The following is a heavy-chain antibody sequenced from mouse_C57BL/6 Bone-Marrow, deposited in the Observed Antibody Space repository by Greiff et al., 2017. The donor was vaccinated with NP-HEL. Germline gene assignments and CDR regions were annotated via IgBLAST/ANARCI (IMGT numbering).Heavy chain of an antibody. CDR3: ARRSYYFWRYYFDY. V-gene: IGHV1-55*01. Sequence: QVQLQQPGAELVKPGASVKMSCKASGYTFTSYWITWVKQRPGQGLEWIGDIYPGSGSTNYNEKFKSKATLTVDTSNSTAYMQLSSLTSEDSAVYYCARRSYYFWRYYFDYWGQGTTLTVSS. D-gene: IGHD2-12*01. CDR2: IYPGSGST. J-gene: IGHJ2*01. CDR1: GYTFTSYW.